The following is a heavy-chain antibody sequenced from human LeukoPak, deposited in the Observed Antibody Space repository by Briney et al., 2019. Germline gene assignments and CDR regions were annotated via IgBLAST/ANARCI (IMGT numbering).Heavy chain of an antibody. CDR1: GFTFSSYG. CDR3: ARGLASYYYGSGRPTPLDY. J-gene: IGHJ4*02. D-gene: IGHD3-10*01. V-gene: IGHV3-33*01. Sequence: GGSLRLSCAASGFTFSSYGMHWVRQAPGKGLEWVAVIWYDGSNKYYADSVKGRFTISRDNSKNTLYLQMNSLRAEGTAVYYCARGLASYYYGSGRPTPLDYWGQGTLVTVSS. CDR2: IWYDGSNK.